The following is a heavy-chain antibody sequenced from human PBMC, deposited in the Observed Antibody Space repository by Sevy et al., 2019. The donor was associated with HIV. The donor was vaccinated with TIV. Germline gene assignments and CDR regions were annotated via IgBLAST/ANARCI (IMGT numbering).Heavy chain of an antibody. D-gene: IGHD4-4*01. CDR3: TTGYLPQAVTQSIDAFDI. CDR2: IKSKTDGGTT. CDR1: GFTFSSYA. V-gene: IGHV3-15*01. J-gene: IGHJ3*02. Sequence: GGSLRLSCVASGFTFSSYAVSWVRQAPGKGLEWVGRIKSKTDGGTTDYAAPVKGRFTISRDDSKNTLYLQMNSLKTEDTAVYYCTTGYLPQAVTQSIDAFDIWGQGTMVTVSS.